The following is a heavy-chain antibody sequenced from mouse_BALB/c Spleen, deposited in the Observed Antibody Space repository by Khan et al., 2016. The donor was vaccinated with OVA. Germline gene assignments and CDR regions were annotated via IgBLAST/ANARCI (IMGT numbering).Heavy chain of an antibody. CDR3: ARGYCGNYEFAY. CDR2: IFPGTGTT. CDR1: GYTFTSYW. D-gene: IGHD2-1*01. J-gene: IGHJ3*01. Sequence: QVQLQQSGAELVKPGASVKLSCKTSGYTFTSYWIQWVKQRPGQGLGWIGEIFPGTGTTYYNENFKGKATLTIDTSSTTAYMQLSSLPSEDSAVYCCARGYCGNYEFAYWGQGTLVTVSA. V-gene: IGHV1S132*01.